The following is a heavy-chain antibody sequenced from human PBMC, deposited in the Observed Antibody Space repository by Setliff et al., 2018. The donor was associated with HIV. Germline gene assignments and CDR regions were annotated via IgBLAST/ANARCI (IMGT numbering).Heavy chain of an antibody. J-gene: IGHJ4*02. V-gene: IGHV3-66*02. CDR3: ARVRLYNTALDY. D-gene: IGHD3-3*01. Sequence: GGSLRLSCVASGIMFSRDWMHWVRQAPGKGLEWVSTIYSGGSTYHADSVKGRFTLSRDTSKNTLFLQMNSLRPEDTAVYYCARVRLYNTALDYWGQGTLVTVSS. CDR2: IYSGGST. CDR1: GIMFSRDW.